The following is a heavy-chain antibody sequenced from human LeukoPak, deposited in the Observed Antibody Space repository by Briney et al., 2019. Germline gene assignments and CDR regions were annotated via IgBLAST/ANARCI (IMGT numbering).Heavy chain of an antibody. D-gene: IGHD3-16*01. CDR2: IYYSGST. J-gene: IGHJ2*01. CDR3: ARLEGGYWYFDL. V-gene: IGHV4-39*01. CDR1: GGSISSSSHY. Sequence: PSETLSLTCTVSGGSISSSSHYWGWIRQPPGKGLEWIGSIYYSGSTYYNPSLKSRVTISVDTSKNQFSLKLSSVTAADTAVYYCARLEGGYWYFDLWGRGTLVTVSS.